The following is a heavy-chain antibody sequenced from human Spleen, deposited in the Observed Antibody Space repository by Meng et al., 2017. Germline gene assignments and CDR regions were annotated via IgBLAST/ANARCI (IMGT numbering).Heavy chain of an antibody. D-gene: IGHD3-22*01. CDR1: GGSVSSGSYY. V-gene: IGHV4-61*01. Sequence: QVQLQASGPGLGRPSETPSLTCTVSGGSVSSGSYYWSWIRQPPGKGLEWIGYIYYSGSTNYNPSLKSRVTISVDTSKNQFSLKLSSVTAADTAVYYCARDDSSGYYSYWGQGTLVTVSS. CDR2: IYYSGST. J-gene: IGHJ4*02. CDR3: ARDDSSGYYSY.